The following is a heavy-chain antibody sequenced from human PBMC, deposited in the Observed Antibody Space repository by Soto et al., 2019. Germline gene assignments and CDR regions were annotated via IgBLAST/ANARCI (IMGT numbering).Heavy chain of an antibody. J-gene: IGHJ4*02. D-gene: IGHD4-17*01. Sequence: QVQLVQSGAEVKKPGSSVKVSCKASGGTFTNYAISWVRQAPGQGLEWMGGISPIVGTTHYAQKFQGRVTITADESSSTAYMELTSLRSEDTAMYYCARLGPHDYGGNHFDYWGQGSMVIVSS. CDR1: GGTFTNYA. V-gene: IGHV1-69*01. CDR3: ARLGPHDYGGNHFDY. CDR2: ISPIVGTT.